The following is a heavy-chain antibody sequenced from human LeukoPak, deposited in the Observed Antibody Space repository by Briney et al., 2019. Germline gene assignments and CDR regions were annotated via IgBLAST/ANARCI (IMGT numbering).Heavy chain of an antibody. D-gene: IGHD3-16*01. V-gene: IGHV3-7*05. Sequence: GGSLRVSCAASGFTFSNYWMSWVRQAPGIGLEWVANIKQDGSEQYYADSVKGRFTVSRDNAKNSVHLQMIKLRAEDTAVYYCARGLNWAFDYWGQGTLVTVSS. CDR2: IKQDGSEQ. J-gene: IGHJ4*02. CDR1: GFTFSNYW. CDR3: ARGLNWAFDY.